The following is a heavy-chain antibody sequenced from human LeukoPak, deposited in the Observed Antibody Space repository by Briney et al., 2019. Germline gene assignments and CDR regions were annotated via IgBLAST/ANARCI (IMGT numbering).Heavy chain of an antibody. J-gene: IGHJ4*02. D-gene: IGHD6-19*01. Sequence: GGSLRLSCAASGFTFSSYAMGWARQAPGKGLEWVSAISGSGSNTYSADSVKGRFTISRDNSKNTLYLQMNSLRAEDTAVYYCAKSIAVAGTGYFDHWGQGTLVTVSS. CDR1: GFTFSSYA. CDR3: AKSIAVAGTGYFDH. CDR2: ISGSGSNT. V-gene: IGHV3-23*01.